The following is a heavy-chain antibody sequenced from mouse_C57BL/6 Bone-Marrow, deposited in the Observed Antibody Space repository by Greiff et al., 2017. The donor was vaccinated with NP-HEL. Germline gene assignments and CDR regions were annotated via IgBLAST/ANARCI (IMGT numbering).Heavy chain of an antibody. CDR1: GYAFSSSW. J-gene: IGHJ3*01. D-gene: IGHD1-1*01. CDR3: ARLLRLFAY. CDR2: IYPGDGDT. Sequence: VQVVESGPELVKPGASVKISCKASGYAFSSSWMNWVKQRPGKGLEWIGRIYPGDGDTNYNGKFKGKATLTADKSSSTAYMQLSSLTSEDSAVYFCARLLRLFAYWGQGTLVTVSA. V-gene: IGHV1-82*01.